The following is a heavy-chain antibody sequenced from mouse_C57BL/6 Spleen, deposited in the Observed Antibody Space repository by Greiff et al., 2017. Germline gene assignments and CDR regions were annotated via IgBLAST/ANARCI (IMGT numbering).Heavy chain of an antibody. D-gene: IGHD2-4*01. J-gene: IGHJ4*01. CDR1: GYTFTSYW. V-gene: IGHV1-74*01. Sequence: QVQLKQPGAELVKPGASVKVSCKASGYTFTSYWMHWVKQRPGQGLEWIGRIHPSDSDTNYNQKFKGKATLTVDKSSSTAYMQLSSLTSEDSAVYYCATLYYDYDGGYAMDYWGQGTSVTVSS. CDR2: IHPSDSDT. CDR3: ATLYYDYDGGYAMDY.